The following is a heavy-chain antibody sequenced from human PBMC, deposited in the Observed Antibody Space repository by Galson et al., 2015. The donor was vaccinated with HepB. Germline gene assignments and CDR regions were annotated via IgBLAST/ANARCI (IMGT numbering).Heavy chain of an antibody. D-gene: IGHD3-22*01. CDR2: ISSSSSYT. CDR1: GFTFSDYY. V-gene: IGHV3-11*06. J-gene: IGHJ6*03. Sequence: SLRLSCAASGFTFSDYYMSWIRQAPGKGLEWVSYISSSSSYTNYADSVKDRFTISRDNARNSLYLQMNSLRAEDTAVYYCASLLLMIVVVITGHYYYYYMDVWGKGTTVTVSS. CDR3: ASLLLMIVVVITGHYYYYYMDV.